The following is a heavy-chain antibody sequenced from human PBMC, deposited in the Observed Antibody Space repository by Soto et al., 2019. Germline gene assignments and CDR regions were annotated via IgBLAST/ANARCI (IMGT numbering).Heavy chain of an antibody. Sequence: PGGSLRLSCAASGFTFSSYWMSWVRQAPGKGLEWVANIKQDGSEKYYVDSVKGRFTISRDNAKNSLYLQMNSLRAEDTAVYYCARVRWFGEFYFEYWGQGTLVTVSS. CDR1: GFTFSSYW. CDR3: ARVRWFGEFYFEY. CDR2: IKQDGSEK. J-gene: IGHJ4*02. V-gene: IGHV3-7*01. D-gene: IGHD3-10*01.